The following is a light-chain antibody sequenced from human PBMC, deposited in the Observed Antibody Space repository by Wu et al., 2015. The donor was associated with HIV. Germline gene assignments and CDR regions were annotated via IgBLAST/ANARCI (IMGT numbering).Light chain of an antibody. CDR1: QSVTSSY. CDR2: AAS. Sequence: EIVLTQSPGTLSLSPGERATLPCRASQSVTSSYLAWYQQKPSQAPRLLIYAASSRATGIPDRFSGSGSGTDFTLTINRLEPEDFAVYTCHQYGSSPHSFGQGTKLRSN. J-gene: IGKJ2*03. CDR3: HQYGSSPHS. V-gene: IGKV3-20*01.